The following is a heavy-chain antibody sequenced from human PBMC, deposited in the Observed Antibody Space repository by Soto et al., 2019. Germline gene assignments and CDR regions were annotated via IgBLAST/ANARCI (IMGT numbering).Heavy chain of an antibody. Sequence: EVQLLESGGGLVQPGASLRLSCAASGFTLSSYAMSWVRQAPGKGLEWVSAISGSTNYIDSVKGRFTISRDNSKRTLYLQMNSLRAEDTAIYYCAKHLRQYSSSPLDYWGPGTLVTVSS. CDR2: ISGST. D-gene: IGHD6-6*01. J-gene: IGHJ4*02. V-gene: IGHV3-23*01. CDR3: AKHLRQYSSSPLDY. CDR1: GFTLSSYA.